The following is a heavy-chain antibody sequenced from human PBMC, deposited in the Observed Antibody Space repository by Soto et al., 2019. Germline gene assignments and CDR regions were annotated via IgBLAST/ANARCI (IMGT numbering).Heavy chain of an antibody. D-gene: IGHD5-18*01. CDR3: ARVVFPFVDTAISGFDY. Sequence: SETLSLTCTVSGGSISSGDYYWSWIRQPPGKGPEWIGYIYYSGSTYYNPSLKSRVTISVDTSKNQFSLKLSSVTAADTAVYYCARVVFPFVDTAISGFDYWGQGTLVTVSS. CDR1: GGSISSGDYY. V-gene: IGHV4-30-4*01. J-gene: IGHJ4*02. CDR2: IYYSGST.